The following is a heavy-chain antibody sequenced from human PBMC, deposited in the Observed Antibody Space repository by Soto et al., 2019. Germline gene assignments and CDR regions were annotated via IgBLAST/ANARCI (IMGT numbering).Heavy chain of an antibody. J-gene: IGHJ5*02. CDR2: ISGSGGST. Sequence: EVQLLEFGGGLVQPGGSLRLSCAASGFTLSSYAMSWVRQAPGKGLEWVAVISGSGGSTYYADSVKGRFTISRDNSKNTLYLQMNSLRAEDTAVYYCAKDQYVVVTTNWFDPWGQGTLVTVSS. V-gene: IGHV3-23*01. D-gene: IGHD2-21*02. CDR3: AKDQYVVVTTNWFDP. CDR1: GFTLSSYA.